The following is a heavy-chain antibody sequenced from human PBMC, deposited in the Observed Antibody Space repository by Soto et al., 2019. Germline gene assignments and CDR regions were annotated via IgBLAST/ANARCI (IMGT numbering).Heavy chain of an antibody. V-gene: IGHV4-34*01. J-gene: IGHJ4*02. CDR3: ARGNYDFWSGWRFDY. CDR2: INHSGST. Sequence: QVQLQQWGAGLLKPSETLSLTCAVYGGSFSGYYWSWIRQPPGKGLEWIGEINHSGSTNYNPSLKSRLTVSVDTAKNQFHLKMSSVTAADTAVYYCARGNYDFWSGWRFDYWGQGTLVTVSS. D-gene: IGHD3-3*01. CDR1: GGSFSGYY.